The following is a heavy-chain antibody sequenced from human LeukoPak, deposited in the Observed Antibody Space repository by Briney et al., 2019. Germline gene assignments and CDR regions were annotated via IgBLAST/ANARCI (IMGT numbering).Heavy chain of an antibody. J-gene: IGHJ3*02. D-gene: IGHD3-22*01. CDR1: GGSFSGYY. V-gene: IGHV4-34*01. CDR3: AAPPYYDSSGPPTI. CDR2: INHSGST. Sequence: SETLSLTCAVYGGSFSGYYWSWIRQPPGKGLEWIGEINHSGSTNYNPSLKSRVTISVDTSKNQFSLKLSSVTAADTAVYYCAAPPYYDSSGPPTIWGQGTMVIVSS.